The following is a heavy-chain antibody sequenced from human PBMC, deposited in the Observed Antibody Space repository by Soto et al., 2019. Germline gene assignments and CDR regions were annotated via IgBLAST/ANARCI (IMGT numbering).Heavy chain of an antibody. CDR2: IYYSGST. Sequence: LCVTCSVAEGTIVRRGGYCIWIHQHPGKGLEWIGYIYYSGSTYYNPSLKSRVTISVDTSKNQFSLKLSSVTAADTAVYYCARDGVRGVIGFDPWGQGTLVTVS. D-gene: IGHD3-10*01. CDR3: ARDGVRGVIGFDP. J-gene: IGHJ5*02. CDR1: EGTIVRRGGY. V-gene: IGHV4-31*03.